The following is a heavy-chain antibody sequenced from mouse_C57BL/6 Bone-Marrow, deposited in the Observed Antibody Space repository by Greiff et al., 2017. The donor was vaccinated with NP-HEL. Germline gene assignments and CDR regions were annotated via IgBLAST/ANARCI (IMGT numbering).Heavy chain of an antibody. J-gene: IGHJ1*03. CDR1: GYSITSDY. Sequence: DVHLVESGPGLAKPSQTLSLTCSVTGYSITSDYWNWIRKFPGNKLEYMGYISYSGSTYYNPSLNSRISITRDTSKNQYYLQLNSVTTEDTATYYCARYPYYYGSSYVNWYFDVWGTGTTVTVSS. D-gene: IGHD1-1*01. CDR2: ISYSGST. V-gene: IGHV3-8*01. CDR3: ARYPYYYGSSYVNWYFDV.